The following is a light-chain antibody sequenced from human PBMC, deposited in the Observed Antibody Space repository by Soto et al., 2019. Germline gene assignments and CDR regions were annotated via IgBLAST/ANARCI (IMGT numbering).Light chain of an antibody. J-gene: IGLJ2*01. CDR2: DVS. Sequence: QSALTQPRSVSGSPGQSVTISCTGTSSDVGGYNFVSWYQQHPGKAPKLMIYDVSKRPSGVPDRFSGSKSGNTASLTISGLYAEDEADYYCCSYVGSYTGVFGGGTKLTVL. CDR1: SSDVGGYNF. V-gene: IGLV2-11*01. CDR3: CSYVGSYTGV.